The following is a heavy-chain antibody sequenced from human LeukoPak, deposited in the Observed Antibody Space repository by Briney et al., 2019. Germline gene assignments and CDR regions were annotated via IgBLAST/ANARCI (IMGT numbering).Heavy chain of an antibody. D-gene: IGHD4-17*01. J-gene: IGHJ2*01. CDR2: ITWNSGKI. CDR3: AKATSTYGDSDL. V-gene: IGHV3-9*01. Sequence: GRSLRLSCAASGSTFDDYAMYWVRQAPGKGLEWASGITWNSGKIGYADSVQGRFTISRDNAKKSLYLQMNSLRPEDTALYYCAKATSTYGDSDLWGRGTLVTVSS. CDR1: GSTFDDYA.